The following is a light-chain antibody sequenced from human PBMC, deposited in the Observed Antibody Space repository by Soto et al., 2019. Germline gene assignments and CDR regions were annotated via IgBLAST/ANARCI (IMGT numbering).Light chain of an antibody. CDR3: QVRANSTPKYT. CDR2: GAY. CDR1: QTISSSD. J-gene: IGKJ2*01. V-gene: IGKV3-20*01. Sequence: EIVLTQSPGTLSLSPGERATLSCRASQTISSSDLAWYQQKPGQAPRLLIFGAYIRAPDIPDRFSGSGSGTDFTLTISRLDPEAVAVYYCQVRANSTPKYTFGQGTKLEI.